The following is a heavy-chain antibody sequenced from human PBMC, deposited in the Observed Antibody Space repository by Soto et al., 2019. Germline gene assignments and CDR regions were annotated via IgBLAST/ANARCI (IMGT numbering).Heavy chain of an antibody. CDR2: IYYSGST. Sequence: QVQLQESGPGLVKPSQTLSLTCTVSGGSISSGGYYWSWIRQHPGKGLEWIGYIYYSGSTYYNPSLESRVTISVDTSKNQFSLKLSSVTAADTAVYYCARELIVVGEGYYGMDVWGQGTTVTVSS. V-gene: IGHV4-31*03. CDR3: ARELIVVGEGYYGMDV. J-gene: IGHJ6*02. CDR1: GGSISSGGYY. D-gene: IGHD3-22*01.